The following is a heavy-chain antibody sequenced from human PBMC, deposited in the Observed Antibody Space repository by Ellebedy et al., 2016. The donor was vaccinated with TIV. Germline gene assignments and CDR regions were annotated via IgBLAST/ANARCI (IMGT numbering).Heavy chain of an antibody. Sequence: SETLSLXCTVSGGSISSYYWSWIRQPPGKGLEWIGYIYYTGITNYNPSLKSRVTISVDTSKNQFSLKLSSVTAADTAVFYCARSSSGSYLNDWGQGILVTVSS. CDR1: GGSISSYY. CDR3: ARSSSGSYLND. V-gene: IGHV4-59*08. D-gene: IGHD3-10*01. J-gene: IGHJ4*02. CDR2: IYYTGIT.